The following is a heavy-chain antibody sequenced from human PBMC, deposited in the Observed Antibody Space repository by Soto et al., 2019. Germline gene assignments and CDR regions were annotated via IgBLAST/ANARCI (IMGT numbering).Heavy chain of an antibody. J-gene: IGHJ6*02. Sequence: QVQLVQSGAEVKKPGASVKVSCKASGYTFTSYDINWVRQATGQGLEWMGWMNPNSGNTGYAQKFPGRITTTRSTYISTAYMEMRSMRSEDTAVYYCAREAVAGTVYYYGLDVWGQGTTVTVSS. V-gene: IGHV1-8*01. CDR2: MNPNSGNT. CDR1: GYTFTSYD. D-gene: IGHD6-19*01. CDR3: AREAVAGTVYYYGLDV.